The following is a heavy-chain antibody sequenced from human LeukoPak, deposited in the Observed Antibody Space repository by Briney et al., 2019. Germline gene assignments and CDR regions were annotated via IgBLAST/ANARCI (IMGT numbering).Heavy chain of an antibody. Sequence: GGSLRLSCTASGFTFNNFAMSWVRHAPGKGLEWVSGISGSAVSTFYADSVKGRFTISRDNSKTSLYLHMDSLRVEDTAVYYCAKDQTVAVAGPFDNWGQGTLVTVSS. J-gene: IGHJ4*02. CDR2: ISGSAVST. CDR3: AKDQTVAVAGPFDN. CDR1: GFTFNNFA. V-gene: IGHV3-23*01. D-gene: IGHD6-19*01.